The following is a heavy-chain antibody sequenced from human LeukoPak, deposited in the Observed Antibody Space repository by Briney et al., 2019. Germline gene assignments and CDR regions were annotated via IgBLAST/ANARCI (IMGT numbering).Heavy chain of an antibody. D-gene: IGHD6-19*01. CDR1: GGSIDSGSYY. Sequence: SETLSLTCTVSGGSIDSGSYYWGWIRQPPGKGLEWIGSIYHSGSTYYNPSLKSRVTISVDTSKNQFSLKLSSVTAADTAVYYCAREGRKYSSGWYRGPGAFDIWGQGTMVTVSS. J-gene: IGHJ3*02. V-gene: IGHV4-39*07. CDR3: AREGRKYSSGWYRGPGAFDI. CDR2: IYHSGST.